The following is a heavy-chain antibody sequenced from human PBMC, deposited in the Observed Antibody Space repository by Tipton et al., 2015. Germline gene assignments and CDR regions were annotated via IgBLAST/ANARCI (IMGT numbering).Heavy chain of an antibody. CDR3: ARALRTSNWHYSYYGMDV. Sequence: TLSLTCTVSGGSISSEYWSWIRQPPGKGLEWIGYVFYTGSTYYNPSLESRVTISVDTSNNQFALTLTSVTAADTALYYCARALRTSNWHYSYYGMDVWGQGTTVIVSS. V-gene: IGHV4-59*12. D-gene: IGHD2-2*01. J-gene: IGHJ6*02. CDR2: VFYTGST. CDR1: GGSISSEY.